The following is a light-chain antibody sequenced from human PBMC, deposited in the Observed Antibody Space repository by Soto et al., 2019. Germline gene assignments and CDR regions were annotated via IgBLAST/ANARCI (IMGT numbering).Light chain of an antibody. CDR2: AAS. J-gene: IGKJ1*01. CDR3: QQYYSYPPT. V-gene: IGKV1-8*01. CDR1: QGISSY. Sequence: AIRMTQSPSSLSASTGDRVTITCRASQGISSYLAWYQQKPGKAPKLLIYAASTLQSGVTSRFSGSGSGTDFTLTISCLQSEDFATYYCQQYYSYPPTFGQGTNVDI.